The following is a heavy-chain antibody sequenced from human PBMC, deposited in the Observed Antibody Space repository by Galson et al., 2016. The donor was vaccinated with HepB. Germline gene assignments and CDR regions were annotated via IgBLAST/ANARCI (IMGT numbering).Heavy chain of an antibody. CDR3: ARIFTMVRGVISNAPCDY. CDR2: IDWDDDK. J-gene: IGHJ4*02. CDR1: GFSLNTSEIC. V-gene: IGHV2-70*01. Sequence: PALVKPTQTLTLTCTFSGFSLNTSEICVSWIRQSPGKALEWLALIDWDDDKYYSTSLRTRLTISKDTSKNQVVLTMTNMDPVGTATYYCARIFTMVRGVISNAPCDYWGQGTLVTVAS. D-gene: IGHD3-10*01.